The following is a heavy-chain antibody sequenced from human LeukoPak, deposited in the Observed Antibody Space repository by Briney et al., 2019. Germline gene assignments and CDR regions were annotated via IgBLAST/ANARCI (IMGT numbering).Heavy chain of an antibody. D-gene: IGHD5-12*01. J-gene: IGHJ4*02. V-gene: IGHV1-69*04. Sequence: ASVKVSCKASGGTFTSYTFSWVRQAPGHGLEWMGRIIPLLGVSNYAQKFQGRLTIIAEKSTSTVYTQLSSLRSEDTALYYCARDDADSAYAAGDFWGQGTLVTVAS. CDR2: IIPLLGVS. CDR1: GGTFTSYT. CDR3: ARDDADSAYAAGDF.